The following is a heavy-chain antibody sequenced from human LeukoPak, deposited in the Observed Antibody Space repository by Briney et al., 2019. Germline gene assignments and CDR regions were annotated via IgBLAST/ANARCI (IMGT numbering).Heavy chain of an antibody. D-gene: IGHD3-10*01. Sequence: SSETLSLTCAVSGGPISSYYWSWIRQPPGKGLEWIGYIYYSGSTNYNPSLKSRVTISVDTSKNQFSLKLSSVTAADTAVYYCARSGEPLPWDYWGQGTVVTVSS. CDR2: IYYSGST. CDR3: ARSGEPLPWDY. V-gene: IGHV4-59*01. J-gene: IGHJ4*02. CDR1: GGPISSYY.